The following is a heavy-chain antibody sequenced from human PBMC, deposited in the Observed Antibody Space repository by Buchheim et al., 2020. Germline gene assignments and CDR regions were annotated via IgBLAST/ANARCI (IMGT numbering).Heavy chain of an antibody. D-gene: IGHD3-9*01. V-gene: IGHV4-34*01. CDR3: ARGTVLRYFDWLPNYYYYYGMDV. Sequence: QVQLQQWGAGLLKPSETLSLTCAVYGGSFSGYYWSWIRQPPGKGLEWIGAINHSGSTNYNPSLKSRVTISVDTSKNQFSLKLSSVTAADTAVYYCARGTVLRYFDWLPNYYYYYGMDVWGQGTT. CDR2: INHSGST. CDR1: GGSFSGYY. J-gene: IGHJ6*02.